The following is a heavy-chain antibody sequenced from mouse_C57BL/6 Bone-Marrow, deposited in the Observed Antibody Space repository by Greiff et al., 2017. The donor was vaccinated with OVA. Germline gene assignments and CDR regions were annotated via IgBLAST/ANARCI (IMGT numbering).Heavy chain of an antibody. CDR2: IYPRSGNT. J-gene: IGHJ1*03. Sequence: VKLVESGAELARPGASVKLSCKASGYTFTSYGISWVKQRPGRGLEWIGEIYPRSGNTYYNEKFKGKATLTADKSSSTAYMELRSLTSEDSAVYFCAREGGIYYYGSSYWYFDVWGTGTTVTVSS. V-gene: IGHV1-81*01. D-gene: IGHD1-1*01. CDR1: GYTFTSYG. CDR3: AREGGIYYYGSSYWYFDV.